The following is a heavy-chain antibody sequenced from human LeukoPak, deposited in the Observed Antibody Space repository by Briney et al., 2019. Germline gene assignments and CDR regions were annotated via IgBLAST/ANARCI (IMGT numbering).Heavy chain of an antibody. CDR1: RLTLSTYD. D-gene: IGHD1-26*01. V-gene: IGHV3-30*01. Sequence: SQRLSCASSRLTLSTYDTHWARQAPSKALEWVAVISYDGSNKYYADSVKGRFTISRDNSKNTLYLQMNSLRAEDTAVYFCARDPPYDSGTYPDYWGQGTLVTVSS. CDR2: ISYDGSNK. J-gene: IGHJ4*02. CDR3: ARDPPYDSGTYPDY.